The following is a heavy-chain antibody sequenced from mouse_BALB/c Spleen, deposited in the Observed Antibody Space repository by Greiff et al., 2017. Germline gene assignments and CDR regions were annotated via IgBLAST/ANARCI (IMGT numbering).Heavy chain of an antibody. CDR2: ISSGSSTI. Sequence: EVLLVESGGGLVQPGGSRKLSCAASGFTFSSFGMHWVRQAPEKGLEWVAYISSGSSTIYYADTVKGRFTISRDNPKNTLFLQMTSLRSEDTAMYYCARGGYGSSYRDYYAMDYWGQGTSVTVSS. CDR3: ARGGYGSSYRDYYAMDY. CDR1: GFTFSSFG. J-gene: IGHJ4*01. D-gene: IGHD1-1*01. V-gene: IGHV5-17*02.